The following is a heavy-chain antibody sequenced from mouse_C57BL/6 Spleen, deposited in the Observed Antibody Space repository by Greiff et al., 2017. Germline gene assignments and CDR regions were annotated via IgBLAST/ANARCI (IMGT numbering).Heavy chain of an antibody. CDR3: ARRGPAGTGGFDY. CDR2: ISSGGSYT. D-gene: IGHD4-1*01. J-gene: IGHJ2*01. Sequence: EVQLVESGGDLVKPGGSLKLSCAASGFTFSSYGMSWVRQTPDKRLEWVATISSGGSYTYYPDSVKGRFTISRDNAKNTLYLQMSSLTSEDTAMYYCARRGPAGTGGFDYWGQGTTLTVSS. CDR1: GFTFSSYG. V-gene: IGHV5-6*01.